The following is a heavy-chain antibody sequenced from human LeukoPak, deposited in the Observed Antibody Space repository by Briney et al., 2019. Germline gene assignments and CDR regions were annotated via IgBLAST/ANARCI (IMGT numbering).Heavy chain of an antibody. V-gene: IGHV3-30-3*01. CDR1: RFTFSSYA. J-gene: IGHJ3*02. Sequence: GGSLRLSCAASRFTFSSYAMHWVRQAPGKGLEWVAVISYDGGSKYYADSVKGRFTISRDNSENTLYLQMDSLRPEDTAVYYCARETEALDIGGKGKMVTVFS. CDR3: ARETEALDI. CDR2: ISYDGGSK.